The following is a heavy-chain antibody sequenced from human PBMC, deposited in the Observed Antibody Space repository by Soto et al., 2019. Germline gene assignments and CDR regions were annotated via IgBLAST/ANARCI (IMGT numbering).Heavy chain of an antibody. CDR3: ARENDYGDYGVDY. CDR1: GGSISSYY. V-gene: IGHV4-59*01. Sequence: PSETLSLTCTVSGGSISSYYWSWIRQPPGKGLEWIGYIYYSGSTNYNPSLKSRVTISVDTSKNQFSLKLSSVTAADTAVYYCARENDYGDYGVDYWGQGTLVTVSS. CDR2: IYYSGST. J-gene: IGHJ4*02. D-gene: IGHD4-17*01.